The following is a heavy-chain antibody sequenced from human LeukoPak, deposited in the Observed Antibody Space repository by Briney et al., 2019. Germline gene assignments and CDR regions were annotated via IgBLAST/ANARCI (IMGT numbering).Heavy chain of an antibody. CDR3: ARALDV. Sequence: GGSLRLSCVDSGLSFNTYAMHWVRQAPGKGVEWVAAISYDGSYTYYRDSVRGRFTISRDNSKNTMYLQMNSLRAEDTAMYYCARALDVWGKGTTVTVSS. CDR1: GLSFNTYA. V-gene: IGHV3-30*04. CDR2: ISYDGSYT. J-gene: IGHJ6*04.